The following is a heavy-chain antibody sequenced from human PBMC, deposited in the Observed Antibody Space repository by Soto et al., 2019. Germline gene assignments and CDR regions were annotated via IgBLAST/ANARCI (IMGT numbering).Heavy chain of an antibody. Sequence: ASVKVSCKASGFTFTTYYMHWVRQAPGQGLEWMGLITPSGVTTSNAQKFQGRVTMTRDTSTSTVYMELSSLRSADTAIYYCASAKETAARDGMDVWGQGTTVTVS. CDR2: ITPSGVTT. J-gene: IGHJ6*02. V-gene: IGHV1-46*01. CDR3: ASAKETAARDGMDV. CDR1: GFTFTTYY. D-gene: IGHD5-18*01.